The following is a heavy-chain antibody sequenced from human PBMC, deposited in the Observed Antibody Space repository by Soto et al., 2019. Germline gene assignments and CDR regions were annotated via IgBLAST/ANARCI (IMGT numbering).Heavy chain of an antibody. CDR1: GYTFTSYG. CDR2: ISAYNGNT. Sequence: ASVKVSCKASGYTFTSYGISWVRQAPGQGLEWMGWISAYNGNTNYAQRLQGRVTMTTDTSTSTAYMELRSLRSDDTAVYYCARDESRSITMIVVADLDYWGQGTLVTVSS. CDR3: ARDESRSITMIVVADLDY. D-gene: IGHD3-22*01. J-gene: IGHJ4*02. V-gene: IGHV1-18*01.